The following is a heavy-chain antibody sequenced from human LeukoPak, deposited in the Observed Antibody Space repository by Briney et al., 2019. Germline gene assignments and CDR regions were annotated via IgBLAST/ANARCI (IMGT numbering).Heavy chain of an antibody. V-gene: IGHV4-59*01. D-gene: IGHD5-24*01. CDR2: MYYSGST. J-gene: IGHJ4*02. Sequence: SETLSLTCTVSGASISSYHWSWIRQPPGKGLEWIGYMYYSGSTNYNPSLKSRVTTSLDTSKNQFSLKLRSVTAADTAIYYCARKDGDYWGQGTLVTVSS. CDR3: ARKDGDY. CDR1: GASISSYH.